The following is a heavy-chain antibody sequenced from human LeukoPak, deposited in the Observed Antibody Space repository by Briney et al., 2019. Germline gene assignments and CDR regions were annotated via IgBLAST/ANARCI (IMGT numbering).Heavy chain of an antibody. CDR3: AAPNPYCSGGSCYLDY. Sequence: SVKVSCKASGFTFTSPAVQWVRQARGQRLEWIGWIVVGSGNTNYAQKFQERVTITRDMSTSTAYMELSSLRSEDTAVYYCAAPNPYCSGGSCYLDYWGQGTLVTVSS. V-gene: IGHV1-58*01. CDR2: IVVGSGNT. CDR1: GFTFTSPA. D-gene: IGHD2-15*01. J-gene: IGHJ4*02.